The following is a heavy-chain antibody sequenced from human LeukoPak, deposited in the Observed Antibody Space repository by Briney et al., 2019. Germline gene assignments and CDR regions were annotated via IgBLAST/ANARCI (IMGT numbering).Heavy chain of an antibody. CDR1: GGTFSSYA. V-gene: IGHV1-69*05. J-gene: IGHJ4*02. D-gene: IGHD5-24*01. CDR2: IIPIFGTA. CDR3: AREGDGYNLHSGRFDY. Sequence: GSSVNVSCKASGGTFSSYAISGVRQAPGQGGEWMGGIIPIFGTANYAQKFQGRVTITTDESTSTAYMELSSMRSEDTAVYYCAREGDGYNLHSGRFDYWGQGTLVTVSS.